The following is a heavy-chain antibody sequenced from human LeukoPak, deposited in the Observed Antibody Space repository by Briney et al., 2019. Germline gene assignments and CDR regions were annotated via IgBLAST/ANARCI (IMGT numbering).Heavy chain of an antibody. CDR3: ARDPTYRSSTSCYIDY. CDR1: GFTLSNYN. Sequence: GGSPRLSCAASGFTLSNYNMNWVRQAPGKGLEWVSSISSRSSYIYYADSVKGRFTISTDNAKNSLYLQMHSLRAEDTAVYYCARDPTYRSSTSCYIDYWGQGTLVTVSS. V-gene: IGHV3-21*01. J-gene: IGHJ4*02. CDR2: ISSRSSYI. D-gene: IGHD2-2*02.